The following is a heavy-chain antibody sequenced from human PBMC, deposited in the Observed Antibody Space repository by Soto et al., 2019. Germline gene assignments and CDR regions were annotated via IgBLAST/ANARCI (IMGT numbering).Heavy chain of an antibody. CDR3: CRSSYCSTTRCFGTPPRH. CDR1: GGTFSSYA. CDR2: IIPIFGTA. Sequence: GASVKVSCKASGGTFSSYAISWVRQAPGQGLEWMGGIIPIFGTANYAQEFQGIVTITADESTSTAYMELSSLRSEDTAVYYCCRSSYCSTTRCFGTPPRHWGQGTLVTVSS. V-gene: IGHV1-69*13. J-gene: IGHJ4*02. D-gene: IGHD2-2*01.